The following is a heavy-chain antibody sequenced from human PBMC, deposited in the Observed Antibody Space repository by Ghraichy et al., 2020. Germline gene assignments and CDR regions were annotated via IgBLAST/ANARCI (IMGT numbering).Heavy chain of an antibody. CDR2: ISAYNGNT. V-gene: IGHV1-18*01. J-gene: IGHJ4*02. CDR1: GYTFTSYG. CDR3: ARDYDSYYDSSGYYRRAKNDDY. D-gene: IGHD3-22*01. Sequence: ASVKVSCKASGYTFTSYGISWVRQAPGQGLEWMGWISAYNGNTNYAQKLQGRVTMTTDTSTSTAYMELRSLRSDDTAVYYCARDYDSYYDSSGYYRRAKNDDYWGQGTLVTVSS.